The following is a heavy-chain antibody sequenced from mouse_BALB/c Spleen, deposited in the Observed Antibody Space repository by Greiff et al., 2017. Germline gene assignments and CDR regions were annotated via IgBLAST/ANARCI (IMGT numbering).Heavy chain of an antibody. CDR3: ARSTMITTGPMDY. J-gene: IGHJ4*01. D-gene: IGHD2-4*01. CDR2: INPGSGGT. Sequence: VQVVESGAELVRPGTSVKVSCKASGYAFTNYLIEWVKQRPGQGLEWIGVINPGSGGTNYNEKFKGKATLTADKSSSTAYMQLSSLTSDDSAVYFCARSTMITTGPMDYWGQGTSVTVSS. CDR1: GYAFTNYL. V-gene: IGHV1-54*03.